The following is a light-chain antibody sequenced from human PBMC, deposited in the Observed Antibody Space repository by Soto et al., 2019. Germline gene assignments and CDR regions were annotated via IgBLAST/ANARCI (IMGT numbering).Light chain of an antibody. CDR1: QGISNNS. Sequence: EIVLTQSPGTLSFSPGERATLSCRASQGISNNSLAWYQQKPGQAPRLLIYGVSSRATGIPDRFSGSGSGTDFTLTISRLEPEDFAVYYCQHFGRSSWTFGQGTKVEIK. CDR2: GVS. J-gene: IGKJ1*01. CDR3: QHFGRSSWT. V-gene: IGKV3-20*01.